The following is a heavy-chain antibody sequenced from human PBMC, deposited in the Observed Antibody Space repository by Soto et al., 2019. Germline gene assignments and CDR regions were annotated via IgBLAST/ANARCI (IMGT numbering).Heavy chain of an antibody. CDR2: ISYDGSNK. V-gene: IGHV3-30*18. CDR3: AKPKASPFDY. CDR1: GFTFSSYG. J-gene: IGHJ4*02. Sequence: QVQLVESGGGVVQPGRSLRLSFAASGFTFSSYGMHWVRQAPGKGLEWVAVISYDGSNKYYADSVKGRFTISRDNSKNTLYLQMNSLRAEDTAVYYCAKPKASPFDYWGQGTLVTVSS.